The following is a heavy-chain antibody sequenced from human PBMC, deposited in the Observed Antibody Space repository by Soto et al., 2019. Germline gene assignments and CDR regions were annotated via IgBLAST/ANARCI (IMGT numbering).Heavy chain of an antibody. CDR1: GASITTYY. J-gene: IGHJ5*02. D-gene: IGHD2-15*01. CDR3: ARDKYCSGGSCRKNWFDP. CDR2: IYDDGSA. Sequence: PSETLSLTCSVSGASITTYYWSWIRQPPGKGLEWLAYIYDDGSANYNPSLKSRATISLDMSKNQFSLKLTSVTAADTAVYYCARDKYCSGGSCRKNWFDPWGQGTLVTVSS. V-gene: IGHV4-59*13.